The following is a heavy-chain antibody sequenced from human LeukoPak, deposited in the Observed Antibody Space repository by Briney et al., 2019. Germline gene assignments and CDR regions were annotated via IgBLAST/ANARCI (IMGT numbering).Heavy chain of an antibody. CDR2: ITGDGTTT. CDR1: GLTFNNYG. Sequence: GGSLRLSCEASGLTFNNYGMSWVRQAPGKGLQWVSAITGDGTTTYYADSVKGRFTISRDNSKNMLYLQMSSLRAEDAAVYYCAKMHGYFDYWGQGALVPVSS. CDR3: AKMHGYFDY. V-gene: IGHV3-23*01. J-gene: IGHJ4*02.